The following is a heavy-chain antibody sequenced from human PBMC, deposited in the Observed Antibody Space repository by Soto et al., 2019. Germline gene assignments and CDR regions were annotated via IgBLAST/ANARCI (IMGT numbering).Heavy chain of an antibody. Sequence: PGGSVRLSCTASVFTFDDYAMHWVRQAPGKGLEWVSGISWNSGSIGYADSVKGRFTISRDNAKNSLYLQMNSLRAEDTALYYCPKGRGAYPEYGTVVSGQWPTGTV. CDR2: ISWNSGSI. V-gene: IGHV3-9*01. CDR3: PKGRGAYPEYGTVV. J-gene: IGHJ6*02. CDR1: VFTFDDYA. D-gene: IGHD3-10*01.